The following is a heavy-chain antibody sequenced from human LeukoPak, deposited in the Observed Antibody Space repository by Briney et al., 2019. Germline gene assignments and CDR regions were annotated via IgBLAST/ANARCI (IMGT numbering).Heavy chain of an antibody. D-gene: IGHD2-2*01. Sequence: SETLSLTCTVSGGSISSYYWSWIRQPPGKGLEWIGYIYYSGSTNYNPSLKSRVTISVDTSKNQFSLKLSSVTAADTAVYYCARVLYCSSTSCPFYYYGMDVWGQGTTVTVSS. CDR1: GGSISSYY. CDR3: ARVLYCSSTSCPFYYYGMDV. CDR2: IYYSGST. J-gene: IGHJ6*02. V-gene: IGHV4-59*01.